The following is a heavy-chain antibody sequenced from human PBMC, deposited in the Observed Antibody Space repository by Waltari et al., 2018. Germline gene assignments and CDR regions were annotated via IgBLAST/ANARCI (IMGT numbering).Heavy chain of an antibody. CDR3: AKELGTSGSRYKSYFDY. CDR1: GFTLRTHG. CDR2: ISDDGSIK. Sequence: QVQLVESGGGVVHPGGSVTLSWAASGFTLRTHGMHWARQAPGKGLEWLTVISDDGSIKHYADSVKGRFTVSRDNSENTLYLQLTSLRAEDTAVYYCAKELGTSGSRYKSYFDYWGQGTLVTVSS. D-gene: IGHD3-10*01. V-gene: IGHV3-30*18. J-gene: IGHJ4*02.